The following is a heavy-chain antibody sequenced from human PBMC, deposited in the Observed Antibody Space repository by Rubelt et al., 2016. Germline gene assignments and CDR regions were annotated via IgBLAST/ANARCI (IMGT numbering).Heavy chain of an antibody. CDR1: GFTFSSYD. J-gene: IGHJ4*02. Sequence: VQLVESGGGVVQPGRSLRLYCAASGFTFSSYDMHWVRQATGKGLEWVSAIGLAVYTYYSGSVKGRFTISRENAKNSLYLQMNSLRAGDTAVYYCARGGIYGGNDYWGQGTLVTVSS. CDR2: IGLAVYT. CDR3: ARGGIYGGNDY. D-gene: IGHD4-23*01. V-gene: IGHV3-13*04.